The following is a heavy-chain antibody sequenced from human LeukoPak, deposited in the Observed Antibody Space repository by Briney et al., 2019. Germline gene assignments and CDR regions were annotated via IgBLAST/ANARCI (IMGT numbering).Heavy chain of an antibody. Sequence: ASVKVSCNASGGTFSSYAITWTRQAHGQGLEWIGGIIPIFGTTNYAQNFQGRVTITAAESTRTAYIELSSLRSGDTAVYYCARSMTSYVFDYWGQGTLVTVSS. CDR2: IIPIFGTT. CDR1: GGTFSSYA. J-gene: IGHJ4*02. CDR3: ARSMTSYVFDY. D-gene: IGHD3-9*01. V-gene: IGHV1-69*13.